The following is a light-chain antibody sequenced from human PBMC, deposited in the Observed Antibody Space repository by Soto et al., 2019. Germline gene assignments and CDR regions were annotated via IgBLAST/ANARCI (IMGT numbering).Light chain of an antibody. J-gene: IGKJ1*01. V-gene: IGKV1-5*01. CDR1: QSISSW. Sequence: DIQMTQSPSTLSASVGDRVTITCRASQSISSWLAWYQQKPGKVPKLLIYGASTRATGVPARFSGSGSGTEFTLTISSLQSEDFAVYYCQQYNNWPWTFGQGTKVDIK. CDR3: QQYNNWPWT. CDR2: GAS.